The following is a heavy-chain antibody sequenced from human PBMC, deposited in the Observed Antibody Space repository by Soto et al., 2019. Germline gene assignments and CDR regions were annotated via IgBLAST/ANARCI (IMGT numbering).Heavy chain of an antibody. D-gene: IGHD5-12*01. V-gene: IGHV3-23*01. CDR2: ITTTGDTS. J-gene: IGHJ4*02. CDR3: AKVPEYRDGSSFYSFDS. Sequence: GGSLRLSCAASGFTFSDFAMNWVPQTPGKRLEWVSIITTTGDTSYYADSVKGRFTISRDNSKNVLYLQMNNLRVDDTAIYYCAKVPEYRDGSSFYSFDSWGQGA. CDR1: GFTFSDFA.